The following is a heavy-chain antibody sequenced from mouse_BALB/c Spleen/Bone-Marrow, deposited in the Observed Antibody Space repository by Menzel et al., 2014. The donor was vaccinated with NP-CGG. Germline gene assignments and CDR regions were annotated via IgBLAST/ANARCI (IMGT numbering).Heavy chain of an antibody. J-gene: IGHJ4*01. Sequence: VQLQQSGAELVKPGASVKISCKASGYTSTRYWMNWVKQRPGQGLEWIGEIDPSDSYTNNNQKFKDKATLTVDKSSSTAYMQLSSLTSEDSAVYYCARRGTTAKDYAMDYWGQGTSVTVSS. V-gene: IGHV1S126*01. CDR3: ARRGTTAKDYAMDY. D-gene: IGHD1-2*01. CDR1: GYTSTRYW. CDR2: IDPSDSYT.